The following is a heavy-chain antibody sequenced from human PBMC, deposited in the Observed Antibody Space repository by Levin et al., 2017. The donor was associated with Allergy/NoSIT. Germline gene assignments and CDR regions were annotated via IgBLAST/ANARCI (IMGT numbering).Heavy chain of an antibody. J-gene: IGHJ3*02. CDR3: ARENIVVVVAAVKDAFDI. Sequence: GESLKISCAASGFTFSSYSMNWVRQAPGKGLEWVSSISSSSSYIYYADSVKGRFTISRDNAKNSLYLQMNSLRAEDTAVYYCARENIVVVVAAVKDAFDIWGQGTMVTVSS. V-gene: IGHV3-21*01. D-gene: IGHD2-15*01. CDR2: ISSSSSYI. CDR1: GFTFSSYS.